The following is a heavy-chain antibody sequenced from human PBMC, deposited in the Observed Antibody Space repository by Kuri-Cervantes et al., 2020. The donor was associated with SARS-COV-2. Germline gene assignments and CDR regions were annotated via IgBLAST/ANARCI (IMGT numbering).Heavy chain of an antibody. V-gene: IGHV3-11*04. CDR2: ISSSGSTI. CDR3: ARADFDFWSGYYIDY. Sequence: LTGAVSGYSISSGYYMSWIRQAPGKGLEWVSYISSSGSTIYYADSVKGRFTISRDNAKNSVYLQMNSLRAEDTAVYYCARADFDFWSGYYIDYWGQGTLVTVSS. J-gene: IGHJ4*02. CDR1: GYSISSGYY. D-gene: IGHD3-3*01.